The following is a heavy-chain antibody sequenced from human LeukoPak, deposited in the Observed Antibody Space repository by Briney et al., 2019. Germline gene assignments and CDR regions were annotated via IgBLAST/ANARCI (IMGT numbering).Heavy chain of an antibody. V-gene: IGHV1-69*04. J-gene: IGHJ4*02. CDR1: GGTFSSYA. Sequence: SVKVSCKASGGTFSSYAISWVRQAPGQGLEWMGRIIPILGIANYAQKFQGRVTITADKSTSTAYMELSSLRSEDTAVYYCARDGPAGEYYYDSSGGALDYWGQGTLVTVSS. D-gene: IGHD3-22*01. CDR2: IIPILGIA. CDR3: ARDGPAGEYYYDSSGGALDY.